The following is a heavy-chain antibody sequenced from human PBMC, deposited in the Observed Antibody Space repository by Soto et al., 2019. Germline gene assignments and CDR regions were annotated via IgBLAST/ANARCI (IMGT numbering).Heavy chain of an antibody. CDR3: AKGRRYSSSSWFDP. V-gene: IGHV3-30*18. CDR1: GFTFSSYG. D-gene: IGHD6-13*01. J-gene: IGHJ5*02. CDR2: ISYDGSNK. Sequence: GGSLRLSCAASGFTFSSYGMHWVRQAPGKGLEWVAVISYDGSNKYYADSVKGRFTISRDNSKNTLYLQMNSLRAEDTAVYYCAKGRRYSSSSWFDPWCQGTLVTVSS.